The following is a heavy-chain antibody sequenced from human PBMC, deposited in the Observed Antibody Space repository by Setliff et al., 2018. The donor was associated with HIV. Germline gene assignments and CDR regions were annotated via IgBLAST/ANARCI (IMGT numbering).Heavy chain of an antibody. Sequence: SETLSLTCTVAGGSISSRNYYWAWIRQPPGKGLEWIGTIYYSGTTHYNPSLNSRVIISVDTSKNQFSLRLNSVTAADTAVYYCARHSLGNIGDYTRLGAIDIWGQGTMVTVSS. J-gene: IGHJ3*02. CDR1: GGSISSRNYY. V-gene: IGHV4-39*01. CDR2: IYYSGTT. CDR3: ARHSLGNIGDYTRLGAIDI. D-gene: IGHD4-17*01.